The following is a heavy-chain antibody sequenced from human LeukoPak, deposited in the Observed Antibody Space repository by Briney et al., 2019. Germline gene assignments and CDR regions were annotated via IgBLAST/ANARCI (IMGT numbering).Heavy chain of an antibody. J-gene: IGHJ6*02. Sequence: PGGSLRLSCAASGFTFSTYSMNWVRQAPGKGLEWVSYISTSSSTIYYADSVKGRLTISRDNAKNSLYLQMNSLRAEDTAVYYCARGYYYGMDVWGQGTTVTVSS. CDR3: ARGYYYGMDV. V-gene: IGHV3-48*04. CDR2: ISTSSSTI. CDR1: GFTFSTYS.